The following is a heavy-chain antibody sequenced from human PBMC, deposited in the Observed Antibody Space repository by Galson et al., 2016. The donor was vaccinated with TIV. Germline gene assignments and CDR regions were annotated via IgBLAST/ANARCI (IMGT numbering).Heavy chain of an antibody. Sequence: TLSLTCTVSGGSITSHTYYWSWIRQPAGKGLEWIGRIYISGATNYNPSLKSRVTISVDTSKDQFSLKLNSLTAADTAVYYCARAHSYGWDNGDDAFDIWGQGTTVTVSS. J-gene: IGHJ3*02. CDR1: GGSITSHTYY. CDR2: IYISGAT. V-gene: IGHV4-61*02. D-gene: IGHD6-19*01. CDR3: ARAHSYGWDNGDDAFDI.